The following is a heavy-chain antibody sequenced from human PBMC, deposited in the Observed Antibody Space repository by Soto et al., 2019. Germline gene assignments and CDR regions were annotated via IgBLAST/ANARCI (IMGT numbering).Heavy chain of an antibody. Sequence: GASVKVSCKASGYTFTGYYMHWVRQAPGQGLEWMGWINPNSGGTNYAQKFQGWVTMTRDTSISTAYMELSRLRSDDTAVYYCARDISYGSGHAFDIWGQGTIATVS. CDR3: ARDISYGSGHAFDI. V-gene: IGHV1-2*04. D-gene: IGHD3-10*01. J-gene: IGHJ3*02. CDR2: INPNSGGT. CDR1: GYTFTGYY.